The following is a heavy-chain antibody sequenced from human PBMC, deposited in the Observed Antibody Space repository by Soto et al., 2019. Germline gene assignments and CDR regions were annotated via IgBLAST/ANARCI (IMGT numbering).Heavy chain of an antibody. CDR1: GFTFSSYA. CDR2: ISGSGGIT. CDR3: AKDAPITMIVVVAEADY. D-gene: IGHD3-22*01. V-gene: IGHV3-23*01. Sequence: EVQLLESGGGLVQPGGSLRLSCAASGFTFSSYAMSWVRQAPGKGLEWVSAISGSGGITYYADSVKGRFTISRDNSKNTLYLQMNSLRAEDTAVYYCAKDAPITMIVVVAEADYWGQGTLVTVSS. J-gene: IGHJ4*02.